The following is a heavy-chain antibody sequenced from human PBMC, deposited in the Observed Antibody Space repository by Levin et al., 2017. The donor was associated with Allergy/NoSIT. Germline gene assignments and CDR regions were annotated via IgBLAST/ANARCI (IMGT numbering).Heavy chain of an antibody. V-gene: IGHV3-53*01. J-gene: IGHJ4*02. Sequence: GESLKISCAASGFTVSSSYMSWVRQAPGKGLEWVSVLYAGGSAYYADSVKGRFTISRDNSKNTLYLQMNSLRAEDTAVYYCARHEDYWGQGTLVTVSS. CDR3: ARHEDY. CDR1: GFTVSSSY. CDR2: LYAGGSA.